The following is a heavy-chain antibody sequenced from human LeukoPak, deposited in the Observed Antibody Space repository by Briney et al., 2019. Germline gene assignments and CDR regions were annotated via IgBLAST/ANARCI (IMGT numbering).Heavy chain of an antibody. V-gene: IGHV6-1*01. CDR3: AGVLGGDYYGSGTLGWFDP. CDR2: TYYRSKWYN. D-gene: IGHD3-10*01. J-gene: IGHJ5*02. CDR1: GDSVSSNSAA. Sequence: SQTLSLTCAISGDSVSSNSAAWNWIRQSPSRGLEWLGRTYYRSKWYNDYAVSVKSRITINPDTSKNQFSLQLNSVTPEDTAVYYCAGVLGGDYYGSGTLGWFDPWGQGTLVTVSS.